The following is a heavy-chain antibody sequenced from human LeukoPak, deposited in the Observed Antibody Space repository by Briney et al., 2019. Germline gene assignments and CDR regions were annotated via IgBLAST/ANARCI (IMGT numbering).Heavy chain of an antibody. CDR3: AGAVGTNWFDP. J-gene: IGHJ5*02. V-gene: IGHV6-1*01. CDR2: TYYRSKWYN. D-gene: IGHD1-26*01. Sequence: SQTLSLTCAISGDSVSSNIPVWNWIRQSPSRGLEWLGRTYYRSKWYNDYAVSVKSGIIVNADTSKNQFFLQLNSVTPDATAVYYCAGAVGTNWFDPWGQGTLVTVSS. CDR1: GDSVSSNIPV.